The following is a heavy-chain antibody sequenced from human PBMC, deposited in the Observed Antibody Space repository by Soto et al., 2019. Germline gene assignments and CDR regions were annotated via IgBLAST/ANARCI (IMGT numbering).Heavy chain of an antibody. J-gene: IGHJ6*02. CDR3: ARADYDFCGACGSFYYGLDV. Sequence: QVQLVQSGAEVKKPGASVQLSCKASGAFFTTYYMHWVRQAPGQGLEWMGVINPSGGSTIYAQKFQGRFTMTKDTPTRTVYMELSSLRSDDTAVYYCARADYDFCGACGSFYYGLDVWGQGTTVTVSS. V-gene: IGHV1-46*01. CDR1: GAFFTTYY. CDR2: INPSGGST. D-gene: IGHD3-3*01.